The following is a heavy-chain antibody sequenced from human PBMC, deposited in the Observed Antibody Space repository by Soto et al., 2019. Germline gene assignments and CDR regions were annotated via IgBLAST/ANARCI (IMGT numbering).Heavy chain of an antibody. J-gene: IGHJ6*02. D-gene: IGHD6-13*01. CDR1: GGTFSSYA. V-gene: IGHV1-69*01. Sequence: QVQLVQSGAEVKKPGSSVKVSCKASGGTFSSYAISWVRQAPGQGLEWMGGIIPIFGTANYAQKFQGRVTITADESTSTVYMKVSSLRSEDTAVYYCARRIAAAGLWEKDYYYYYGMDVWGQGTTVTVSS. CDR3: ARRIAAAGLWEKDYYYYYGMDV. CDR2: IIPIFGTA.